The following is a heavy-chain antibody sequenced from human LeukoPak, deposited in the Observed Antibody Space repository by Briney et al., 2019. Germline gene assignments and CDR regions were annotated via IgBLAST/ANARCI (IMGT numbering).Heavy chain of an antibody. CDR1: GFTFSSYE. CDR2: ISSSGSTI. D-gene: IGHD4-17*01. V-gene: IGHV3-48*03. CDR3: ARRVTVTDPFDY. J-gene: IGHJ4*02. Sequence: GGSLRLSCAASGFTFSSYEMNWVRQAPGKGLEWVSYISSSGSTIYYADSVKGRFTISRDNAKNSLYLQMNSLRAEDTAVYYCARRVTVTDPFDYWGREPWSPSPQ.